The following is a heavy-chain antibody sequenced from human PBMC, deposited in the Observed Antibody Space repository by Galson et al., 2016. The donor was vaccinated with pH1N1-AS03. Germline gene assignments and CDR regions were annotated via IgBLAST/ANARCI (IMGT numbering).Heavy chain of an antibody. D-gene: IGHD6-19*01. CDR2: IIPIFGTA. Sequence: SVKVSCKASGGTFNTYAISWVRQAPGQGLEWMGGIIPIFGTANYAQKFQGRVTITADESTSTVYMELSSLRSEDTAVYYCERCGPSSLGWIAVAGPFEYWGQGTLVTVSS. J-gene: IGHJ4*02. V-gene: IGHV1-69*13. CDR3: ERCGPSSLGWIAVAGPFEY. CDR1: GGTFNTYA.